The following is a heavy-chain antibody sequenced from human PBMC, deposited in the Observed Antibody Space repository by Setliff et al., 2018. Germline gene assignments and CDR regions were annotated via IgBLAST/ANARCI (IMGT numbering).Heavy chain of an antibody. CDR2: IYTSGST. D-gene: IGHD3-3*01. CDR1: GGSISSGSYY. V-gene: IGHV4-61*09. CDR3: ARLVDFWSGYYTDLGDY. Sequence: SETLSLTCTVSGGSISSGSYYWSWIRQPAGKGLEWIGHIYTSGSTNYNPSLKSRVTISVDTSKNQFSLKLSSVTAADTAVYYCARLVDFWSGYYTDLGDYWGQGTLVTVSS. J-gene: IGHJ4*02.